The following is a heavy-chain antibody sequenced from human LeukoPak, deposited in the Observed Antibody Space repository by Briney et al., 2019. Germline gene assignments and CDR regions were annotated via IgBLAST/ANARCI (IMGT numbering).Heavy chain of an antibody. CDR2: IYYSGST. J-gene: IGHJ3*02. CDR3: AXXXXXXGVLRYFDWLMSAFDI. Sequence: GSLRLSCAASGFTFSSNSMSWVRQPPGKGLEWIGSIYYSGSTYYNPSLKSRVTISVDTSKNQFSLKLSSVTAADTAVYYCAXXXXXXGVLRYFDWLMSAFDIWGQGTMVTVSS. CDR1: GFTFSSNS. D-gene: IGHD3-9*01. V-gene: IGHV4-39*01.